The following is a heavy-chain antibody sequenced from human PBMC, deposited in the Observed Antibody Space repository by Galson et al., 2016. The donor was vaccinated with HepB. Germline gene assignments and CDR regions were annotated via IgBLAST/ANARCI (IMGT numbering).Heavy chain of an antibody. J-gene: IGHJ4*02. CDR2: ISFDGSNE. D-gene: IGHD4-23*01. Sequence: SLRLSCAASGFALRSYVMHWVRQAPGKGLEWVALISFDGSNEKYSDSVKGRFTISRDNSKNSLFLQMNSLRVEDTGVYYCARDPVAGAGWGQGTLVTVSS. V-gene: IGHV3-30*03. CDR1: GFALRSYV. CDR3: ARDPVAGAG.